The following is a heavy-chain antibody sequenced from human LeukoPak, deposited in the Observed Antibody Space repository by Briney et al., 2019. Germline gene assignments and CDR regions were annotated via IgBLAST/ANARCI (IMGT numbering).Heavy chain of an antibody. CDR1: GFTFSSYE. D-gene: IGHD3-22*01. CDR3: ARDLYDSSGYTFDY. V-gene: IGHV3-48*03. CDR2: ISSSGNTI. Sequence: GSLRLSCAASGFTFSSYEMNWVRQAPGKGLEWVSYISSSGNTIYYADSVKGRFTISRDNSKNTLYLQMNSLRAEDTAVYYCARDLYDSSGYTFDYWGQGTLVTVSS. J-gene: IGHJ4*02.